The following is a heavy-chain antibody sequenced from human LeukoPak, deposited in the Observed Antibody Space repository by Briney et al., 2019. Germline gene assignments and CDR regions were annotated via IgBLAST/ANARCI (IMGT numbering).Heavy chain of an antibody. Sequence: PGGSLRLSCAASGFTFSSYWMHWVRQAPGKGLEWVGRIKSKTDGGTTDYAAPVKGRFTISRDDSKNTLYLQMNSLKTEDTAVYYCTTDKGSSGEVPGGSGSYYFDYWGQGTLVTVSS. CDR2: IKSKTDGGTT. J-gene: IGHJ4*02. D-gene: IGHD3-10*01. CDR3: TTDKGSSGEVPGGSGSYYFDY. CDR1: GFTFSSYW. V-gene: IGHV3-15*01.